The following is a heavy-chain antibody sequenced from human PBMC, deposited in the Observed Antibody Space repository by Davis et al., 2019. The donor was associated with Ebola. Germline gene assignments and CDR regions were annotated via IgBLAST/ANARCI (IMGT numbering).Heavy chain of an antibody. CDR3: VGVDYYYYGMDV. D-gene: IGHD2-15*01. Sequence: SETLSLTCTVSGGSISSSSYYWGWIRQPPGKGLEWIGSIYYSGSTYYNPSLKSRVTISVDTSKNQFSLKLSSVTAAETALYYCVGVDYYYYGMDVWGKGTTVTVSS. CDR1: GGSISSSSYY. J-gene: IGHJ6*04. V-gene: IGHV4-39*01. CDR2: IYYSGST.